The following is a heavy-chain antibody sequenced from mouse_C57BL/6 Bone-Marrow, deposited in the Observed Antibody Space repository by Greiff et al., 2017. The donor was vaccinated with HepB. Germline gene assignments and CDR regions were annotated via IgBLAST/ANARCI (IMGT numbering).Heavy chain of an antibody. Sequence: QVQLQQSGPGLVAPSQSLSITCTVSGFSLTSYAISWVRQPPGKGLEWLGVIWTGGGTNYNSALKSRLSISKDNSKSQVFLKMNSLQTDDTARYYCARKGTYYDYDVAWFAYWGQGTLVTVSA. D-gene: IGHD2-4*01. CDR2: IWTGGGT. V-gene: IGHV2-9-1*01. CDR3: ARKGTYYDYDVAWFAY. J-gene: IGHJ3*01. CDR1: GFSLTSYA.